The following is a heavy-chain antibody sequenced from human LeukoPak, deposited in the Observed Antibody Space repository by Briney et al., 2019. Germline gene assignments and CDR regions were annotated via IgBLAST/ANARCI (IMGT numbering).Heavy chain of an antibody. J-gene: IGHJ4*02. CDR3: ARGGYSYGFFLTAPNRHSVGTLAY. D-gene: IGHD5-18*01. V-gene: IGHV3-11*01. CDR1: GFTFSDYY. CDR2: TSSSGSTI. Sequence: GGSLRLSCAASGFTFSDYYMSWIRQAPGKGLEWVSYTSSSGSTIYYADSVKGRFTISRDNAKNSLYLQMNSLRAEDTAVYYCARGGYSYGFFLTAPNRHSVGTLAYWGQGTLVTVSS.